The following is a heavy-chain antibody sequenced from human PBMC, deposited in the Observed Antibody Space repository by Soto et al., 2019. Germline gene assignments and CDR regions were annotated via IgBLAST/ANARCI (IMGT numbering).Heavy chain of an antibody. CDR3: ARVQPSAGLRFLEWSDY. Sequence: QVQLVQSGAEVKKPGASVKVSCKASGYTFTSYGISWVRQAPGQGLEWMGWISAYNGNTKYAQKLQGRVTMTTDTSTTTAYMELRSLRSDDTAVYYCARVQPSAGLRFLEWSDYWGQGTLVTVSS. J-gene: IGHJ4*02. CDR1: GYTFTSYG. CDR2: ISAYNGNT. V-gene: IGHV1-18*01. D-gene: IGHD3-3*01.